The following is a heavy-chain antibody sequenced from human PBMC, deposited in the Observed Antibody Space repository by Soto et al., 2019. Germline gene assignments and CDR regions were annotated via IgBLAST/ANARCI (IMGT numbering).Heavy chain of an antibody. CDR2: ILYDGGNK. V-gene: IGHV3-30*04. J-gene: IGHJ4*02. CDR3: ARTTGTMYYFDY. CDR1: GYTFSSYA. Sequence: GGSLRLSCEASGYTFSSYAMHWVRQAPGKGLEWVAVILYDGGNKYYADSVEGRFTISRDNSKNTLYLQMNSLRAGDTALYYCARTTGTMYYFDYWGQGSLVTVSS. D-gene: IGHD1-1*01.